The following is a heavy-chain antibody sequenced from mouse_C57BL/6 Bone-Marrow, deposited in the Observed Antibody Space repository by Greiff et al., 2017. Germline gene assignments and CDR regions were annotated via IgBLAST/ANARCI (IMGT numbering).Heavy chain of an antibody. CDR1: GFTFSSYA. D-gene: IGHD1-1*01. CDR3: ARGGVAGY. J-gene: IGHJ3*01. V-gene: IGHV5-4*03. Sequence: EVKVEESGGGLVKPGGSLKLSCAASGFTFSSYAMSWVRQTPEKRLEWVATISDGGSYTYYPDNVKGRFTISRDNAKNNLYLQMSHLKSEDTAMYYCARGGVAGYWGQGTLVTVSA. CDR2: ISDGGSYT.